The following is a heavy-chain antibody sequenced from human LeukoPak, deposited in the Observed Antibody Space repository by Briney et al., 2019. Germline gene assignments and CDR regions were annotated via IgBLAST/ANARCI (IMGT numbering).Heavy chain of an antibody. CDR2: IYYSGST. Sequence: SETLSLTCTVSGGSISSSSYYWGWIRQPPGKGLEWIGSIYYSGSTYYNPSLKSRVTISVDTPKNQFSLKLSSVTAADTAVYYCASRRSSWYVRAEYFQHWGQVTLVTVSS. D-gene: IGHD6-13*01. CDR1: GGSISSSSYY. CDR3: ASRRSSWYVRAEYFQH. J-gene: IGHJ1*01. V-gene: IGHV4-39*01.